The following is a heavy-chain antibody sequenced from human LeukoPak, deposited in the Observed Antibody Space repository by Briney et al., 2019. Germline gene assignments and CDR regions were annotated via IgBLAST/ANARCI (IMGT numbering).Heavy chain of an antibody. CDR2: ISWNSGSV. CDR3: TKDIATPYDIPNYYYGMDV. D-gene: IGHD3-9*01. Sequence: PGRSLRLSCAASGFTFDDYDMHWVRLAPGKGLEWVSGISWNSGSVGYADSVKGRFTISRDNARNSLLLQMNSLRVEDTAFYYCTKDIATPYDIPNYYYGMDVWGQGTTVTVSS. J-gene: IGHJ6*02. CDR1: GFTFDDYD. V-gene: IGHV3-9*01.